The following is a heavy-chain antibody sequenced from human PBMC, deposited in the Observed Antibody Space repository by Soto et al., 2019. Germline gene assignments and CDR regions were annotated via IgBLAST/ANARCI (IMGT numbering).Heavy chain of an antibody. J-gene: IGHJ4*02. V-gene: IGHV1-8*01. CDR2: MNPNSGNT. CDR3: ARPLNNDYFGY. CDR1: GNTFTSYD. Sequence: ASVKVSCKASGNTFTSYDINWVRQATGQGLEWMGWMNPNSGNTGYAQKFQGRVTMTSDTSISTTYMELSSLRSEDTAVYYCARPLNNDYFGYWGQGTLVTVSS.